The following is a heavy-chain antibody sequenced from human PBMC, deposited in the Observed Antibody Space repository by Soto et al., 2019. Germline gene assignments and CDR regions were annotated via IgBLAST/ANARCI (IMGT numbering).Heavy chain of an antibody. V-gene: IGHV1-46*01. D-gene: IGHD1-26*01. CDR2: INPSGGKT. CDR1: GYTFTSYS. J-gene: IGHJ1*01. Sequence: ASVKVSCKASGYTFTSYSMHWVRQAPGQGLEWMGIINPSGGKTSYAQKFQGRVTMTEDTSTDTAYIELSSLRSEDTAVYCCATLRGSYLAAEYFQHWGQGTLVTVS. CDR3: ATLRGSYLAAEYFQH.